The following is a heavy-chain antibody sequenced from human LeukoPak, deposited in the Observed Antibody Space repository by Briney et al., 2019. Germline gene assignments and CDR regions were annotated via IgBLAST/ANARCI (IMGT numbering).Heavy chain of an antibody. CDR2: ITSSTSYI. CDR1: GFTFSDYS. J-gene: IGHJ4*02. V-gene: IGHV3-21*01. D-gene: IGHD5/OR15-5a*01. Sequence: GGSLRLSCAASGFTFSDYSMNWVRQAPGKGVEWVSYITSSTSYIYYADSVKGRFTISRDNAKNSLYLQMNSLRAEDTAVYYCAREKGVSGYDYWGQGTLVTVSS. CDR3: AREKGVSGYDY.